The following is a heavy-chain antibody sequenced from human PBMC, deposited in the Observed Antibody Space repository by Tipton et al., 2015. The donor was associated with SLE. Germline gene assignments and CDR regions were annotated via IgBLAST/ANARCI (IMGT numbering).Heavy chain of an antibody. J-gene: IGHJ3*02. V-gene: IGHV4-30-4*01. D-gene: IGHD5-18*01. Sequence: TLSLTCTVSGGSISSGDYYWSWIRQPPGKGLEWIGYIYYSGSTYYNPSLKSRVTISVDTSKNQFSLKLSSVTAADTAVYYCAKSWIQLWLHAFDIWGQGTMVTVSS. CDR1: GGSISSGDYY. CDR3: AKSWIQLWLHAFDI. CDR2: IYYSGST.